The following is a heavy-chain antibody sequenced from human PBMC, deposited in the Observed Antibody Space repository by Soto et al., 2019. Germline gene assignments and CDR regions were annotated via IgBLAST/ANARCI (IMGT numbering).Heavy chain of an antibody. D-gene: IGHD6-6*01. CDR1: GGSFSGYY. J-gene: IGHJ4*02. CDR3: ARVGYSRSVPLFDY. V-gene: IGHV4-34*01. CDR2: INHSGST. Sequence: SETLSLTCAVYGGSFSGYYWSWIRQPPGKGLEWIGEINHSGSTNYNPSLKSRVTISVDTSKNQFSLKLSSVTAADTAVYYCARVGYSRSVPLFDYWGQGTLVTVSS.